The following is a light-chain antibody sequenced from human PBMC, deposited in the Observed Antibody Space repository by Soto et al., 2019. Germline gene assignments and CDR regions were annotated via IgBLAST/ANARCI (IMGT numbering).Light chain of an antibody. CDR1: QSVSSSF. V-gene: IGKV3-20*01. Sequence: EIVLTQSPGTLSLSPGERATLSCRASQSVSSSFLAWYQQKPGQAPRLLIYGASSRATGIPDRFSGSGSGTDFTLTISRLEAEDFAVYYWQQYDRSPWTFGQGTKVEIK. CDR2: GAS. J-gene: IGKJ1*01. CDR3: QQYDRSPWT.